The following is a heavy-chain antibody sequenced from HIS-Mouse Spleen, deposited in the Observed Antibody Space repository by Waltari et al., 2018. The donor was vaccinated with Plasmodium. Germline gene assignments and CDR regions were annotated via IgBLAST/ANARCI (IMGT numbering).Heavy chain of an antibody. D-gene: IGHD1-1*01. Sequence: QVQLVETGGGVVQTGRTLRLYCAASGFTFNSYGMHWVRQAPGKGLEWVALISYDGSYKYYADSVKGRFTISRDNSKNTLYLQMNSLRAEDTAAYYCAKDQTGNYFDYWGQGTLVTVSS. J-gene: IGHJ4*02. CDR3: AKDQTGNYFDY. CDR1: GFTFNSYG. V-gene: IGHV3-30*18. CDR2: ISYDGSYK.